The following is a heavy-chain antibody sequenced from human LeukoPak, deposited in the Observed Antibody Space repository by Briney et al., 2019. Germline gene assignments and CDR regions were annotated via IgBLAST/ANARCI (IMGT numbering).Heavy chain of an antibody. D-gene: IGHD2-2*02. CDR2: ISVYNGNT. J-gene: IGHJ4*02. CDR3: ARTCSSSSCYMVH. CDR1: GYTLIELP. Sequence: ASVKVSCKVSGYTLIELPMHWVRQAPGQGLEWMGWISVYNGNTNYAQNLQGRVTLTTDTSTSTAYMELRSLRSDDTALYYCARTCSSSSCYMVHWGQGTLVTVSS. V-gene: IGHV1-18*01.